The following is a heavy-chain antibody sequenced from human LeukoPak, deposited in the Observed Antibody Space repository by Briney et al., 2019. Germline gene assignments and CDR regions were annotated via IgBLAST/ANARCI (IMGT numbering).Heavy chain of an antibody. CDR2: ISGSGGST. V-gene: IGHV3-23*01. CDR1: GFTFSSYA. CDR3: AREGTATGGDAFDI. J-gene: IGHJ3*02. Sequence: GGSLRLSCAASGFTFSSYAMRWVRQAPGKGLEWVSAISGSGGSTYYADSVKGRYTISRDNAKNSLCLQMNSLRAEDTALYYCAREGTATGGDAFDIWGQGTMVTVSS. D-gene: IGHD6-13*01.